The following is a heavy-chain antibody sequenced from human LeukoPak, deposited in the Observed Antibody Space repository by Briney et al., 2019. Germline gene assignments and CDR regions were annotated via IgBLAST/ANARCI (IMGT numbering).Heavy chain of an antibody. V-gene: IGHV4-38-2*01. CDR2: IYHSGNT. D-gene: IGHD6-13*01. CDR3: ARVRRGLFSSSWYPEYYFDY. CDR1: GYSISSGYY. J-gene: IGHJ4*02. Sequence: SETLSLTCAVSGYSISSGYYWGWIRQPPGKGLEWIGSIYHSGNTYYNPSLKSRVTISVDTSKNQFSLKLSSVTAADTAVYYCARVRRGLFSSSWYPEYYFDYWGQGTLVTVSS.